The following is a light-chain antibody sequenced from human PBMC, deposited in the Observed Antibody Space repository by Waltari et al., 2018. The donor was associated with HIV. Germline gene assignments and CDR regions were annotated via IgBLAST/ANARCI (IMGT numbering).Light chain of an antibody. V-gene: IGLV1-51*02. CDR2: ADD. J-gene: IGLJ3*02. Sequence: QSLLTQPPSVSAAPGPKVRIPCSCGTAHLGSNYLSSYPHLPGTPPTLLIYADDKVSSDIPNRFSGSKAGTSATLTITGLQTGDEGDYYCASWDRSLNGGVFGGGTKLTVL. CDR1: TAHLGSNY. CDR3: ASWDRSLNGGV.